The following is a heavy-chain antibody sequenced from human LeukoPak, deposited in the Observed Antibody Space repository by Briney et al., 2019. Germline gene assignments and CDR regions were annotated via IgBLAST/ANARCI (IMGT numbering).Heavy chain of an antibody. CDR2: INHSGST. CDR3: ARVSEISPSYYYDSSGYYYFDY. D-gene: IGHD3-22*01. CDR1: GGSFSGYY. J-gene: IGHJ4*02. Sequence: SETLSLTCAVYGGSFSGYYWSWIRQPPGKGLEWIGEINHSGSTNYNPSLKSRVTISVDTSKNQFSLKLSSVTAADTAEYYCARVSEISPSYYYDSSGYYYFDYWGQGTLVTVSS. V-gene: IGHV4-34*01.